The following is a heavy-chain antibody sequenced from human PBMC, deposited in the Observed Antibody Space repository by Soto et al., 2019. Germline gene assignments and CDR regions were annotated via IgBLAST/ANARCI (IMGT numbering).Heavy chain of an antibody. J-gene: IGHJ4*02. CDR1: GFTVSSNY. D-gene: IGHD2-15*01. V-gene: IGHV3-53*01. CDR3: ASQVVVVAAFDY. Sequence: GGSLRLSCAASGFTVSSNYMSWVRQAPGKGLEWVSVIYSGGGTYYADSVKGRFTISRDNSKNTLYLQMNSLRAEDTAVYYCASQVVVVAAFDYWGQGTLVTVSS. CDR2: IYSGGGT.